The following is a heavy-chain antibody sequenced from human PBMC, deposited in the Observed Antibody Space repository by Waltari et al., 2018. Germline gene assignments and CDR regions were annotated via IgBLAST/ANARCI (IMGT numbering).Heavy chain of an antibody. CDR3: ARGRRRNAFDI. J-gene: IGHJ3*02. Sequence: QVQLQESGPGLVKPSETLSLTCTVSGGPISSYSWSWIRQPPGKGLEWIGYIYYSGSTNYNPSLKSRVTISVDTSKNQFSLKLSSVTAADTAVYYCARGRRRNAFDIWGQGTMVTVSS. V-gene: IGHV4-59*01. CDR1: GGPISSYS. CDR2: IYYSGST.